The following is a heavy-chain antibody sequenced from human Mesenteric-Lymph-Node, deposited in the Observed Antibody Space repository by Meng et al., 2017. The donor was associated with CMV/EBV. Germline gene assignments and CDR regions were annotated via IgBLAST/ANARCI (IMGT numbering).Heavy chain of an antibody. V-gene: IGHV4-34*01. D-gene: IGHD5-18*01. CDR3: ARDGRKTRGYSYGYMYYFDY. J-gene: IGHJ4*02. Sequence: SFSGYDWSWIRQPPGKGLEWIGEINHSGSTNYSPYLKSRVTISVDTSKNQFSLKLSSVTAADTAVYYCARDGRKTRGYSYGYMYYFDYWGQGTLVTVSS. CDR2: INHSGST. CDR1: SFSGYD.